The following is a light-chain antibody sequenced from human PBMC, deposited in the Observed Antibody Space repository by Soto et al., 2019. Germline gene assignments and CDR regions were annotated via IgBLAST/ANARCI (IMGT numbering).Light chain of an antibody. Sequence: QSVLTPAPSASGSPGQYFALSCPGTKREFGGYNYVSWYQQHPGKAPKLMIYDVNKRPSGVPDRFSGSKSGNTASLTVSGLQAEDEADYYCSSYAGSTTFDVFGTGTKVTV. CDR3: SSYAGSTTFDV. CDR2: DVN. V-gene: IGLV2-8*01. J-gene: IGLJ1*01. CDR1: KREFGGYNY.